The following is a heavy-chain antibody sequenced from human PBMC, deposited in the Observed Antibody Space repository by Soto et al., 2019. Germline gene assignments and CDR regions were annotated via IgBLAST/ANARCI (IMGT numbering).Heavy chain of an antibody. D-gene: IGHD3-22*01. V-gene: IGHV4-39*01. CDR1: GGSIISSRYY. J-gene: IGHJ3*02. Sequence: SETLSLTCTVSGGSIISSRYYCFCIRQRPWSGLEVIGSIYYSGSTYYNPSLKSRVTISVDTSKNQFSLKLSSVTAADTAVYSCARRAIVVVITSRAFDIWGPGTMVTVSS. CDR2: IYYSGST. CDR3: ARRAIVVVITSRAFDI.